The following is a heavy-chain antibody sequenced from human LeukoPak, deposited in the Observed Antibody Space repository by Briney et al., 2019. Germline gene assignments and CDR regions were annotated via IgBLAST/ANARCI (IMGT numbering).Heavy chain of an antibody. V-gene: IGHV3-64*01. CDR2: ISSNGGST. Sequence: GGSLRLPCAASGFTFSSYAMHWVRQAPGKGLEYVSAISSNGGSTYYANSVKGRFTISRDNSKNTLYLQMGSLRAEDMAVYYCARDQPNYYDSSGYYDYWGQGTLVTVSS. D-gene: IGHD3-22*01. CDR1: GFTFSSYA. CDR3: ARDQPNYYDSSGYYDY. J-gene: IGHJ4*02.